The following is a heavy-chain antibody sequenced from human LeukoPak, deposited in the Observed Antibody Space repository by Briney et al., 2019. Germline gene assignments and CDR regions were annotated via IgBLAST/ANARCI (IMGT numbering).Heavy chain of an antibody. CDR2: INPNSGGT. Sequence: ASVKVSFKASGYTFTGYYMHWVRQAPGQGLEWMGWINPNSGGTNYAQKFQGRVTMTRDTSISTAYMELSRLRSDDTAVYYCARDGWGFGAIAVAGSDSDYWGQGTLVTVSS. D-gene: IGHD6-19*01. J-gene: IGHJ4*02. V-gene: IGHV1-2*02. CDR1: GYTFTGYY. CDR3: ARDGWGFGAIAVAGSDSDY.